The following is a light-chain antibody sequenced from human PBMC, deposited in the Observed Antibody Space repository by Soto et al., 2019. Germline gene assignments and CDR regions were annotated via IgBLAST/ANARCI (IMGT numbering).Light chain of an antibody. Sequence: DIQMTQSPSTLSASVGDRVTLTCRASQNVRNWLAWYQQKPGKAPNLLIYEASSLESGVPSRFSGSGSGTEFTLTISSLQPDDFATYYCQQYKSYSLYSFGQGTKLEI. V-gene: IGKV1-5*03. CDR3: QQYKSYSLYS. CDR2: EAS. J-gene: IGKJ2*03. CDR1: QNVRNW.